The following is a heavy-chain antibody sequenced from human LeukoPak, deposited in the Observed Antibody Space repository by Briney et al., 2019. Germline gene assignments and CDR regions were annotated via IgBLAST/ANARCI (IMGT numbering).Heavy chain of an antibody. J-gene: IGHJ4*02. CDR3: AHSSDLYDSSGSYPYYFDY. V-gene: IGHV2-5*08. D-gene: IGHD3-22*01. CDR2: IYWDDDK. Sequence: TLSLTCTVSGGSISSGGYYWSWIRQPPGKALEWLALIYWDDDKRYSPSLKSRLTITKDTSKNQVVLIMTNMDPVDTATYYCAHSSDLYDSSGSYPYYFDYWGQGTLVTVSS. CDR1: GGSISSGGYY.